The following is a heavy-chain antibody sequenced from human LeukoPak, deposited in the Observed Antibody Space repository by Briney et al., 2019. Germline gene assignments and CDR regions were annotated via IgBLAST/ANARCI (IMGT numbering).Heavy chain of an antibody. D-gene: IGHD6-13*01. V-gene: IGHV4-39*01. CDR2: FFYSGKT. Sequence: PSETLSLTCTVSGASISISNYYWGWIRQRPGKGLEWIVSFFYSGKTYYNPSLQSRVSPSVDTSKNQFSLTLRSVTTADTGIYYCAVPISAAGAGVGEYYFEQWGQGTLVTVSS. J-gene: IGHJ4*02. CDR3: AVPISAAGAGVGEYYFEQ. CDR1: GASISISNYY.